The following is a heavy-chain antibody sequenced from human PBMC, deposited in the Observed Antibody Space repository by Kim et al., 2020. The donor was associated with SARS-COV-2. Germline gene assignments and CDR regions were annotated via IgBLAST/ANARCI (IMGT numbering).Heavy chain of an antibody. V-gene: IGHV4-59*13. CDR2: IYYSGST. D-gene: IGHD3-22*01. CDR1: GGSISSYY. CDR3: ARALYDSSGYGYYYYYYVMDG. J-gene: IGHJ6*02. Sequence: SETLSLTCTVSGGSISSYYWSWIRQPPGKGLEWIGYIYYSGSTNYNLSLKSRVTISVDTSKNQFSLKLSSVTAADTAVYYCARALYDSSGYGYYYYYYVMDGWGQETTGTVSS.